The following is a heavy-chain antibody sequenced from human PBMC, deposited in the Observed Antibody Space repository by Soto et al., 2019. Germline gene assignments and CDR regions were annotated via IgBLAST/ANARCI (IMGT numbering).Heavy chain of an antibody. CDR1: GFTFSSYA. D-gene: IGHD3-16*01. CDR3: AKDIRHGAWGAFDY. Sequence: GGSLRLSCAASGFTFSSYAMSWVRQAPGKGLEWVSAISGSGGSTYYADSVKGRFTISRDNSKNTLYLQMNSLRAEYKAVYYCAKDIRHGAWGAFDYWGQGTLVTVSS. J-gene: IGHJ4*02. V-gene: IGHV3-23*01. CDR2: ISGSGGST.